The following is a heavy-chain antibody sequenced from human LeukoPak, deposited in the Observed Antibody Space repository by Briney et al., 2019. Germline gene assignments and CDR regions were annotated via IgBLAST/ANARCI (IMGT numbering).Heavy chain of an antibody. CDR3: ARDLRSYGHLFDY. CDR2: ISSSGSTI. Sequence: GGSLRLSCVASGFTFSDYYMSWIRQAPGKGLEWVSYISSSGSTIYYADSVKGRFTISRDNAKNSLYLQMNSLRAEDTAVYYCARDLRSYGHLFDYWGQGTLVTVSS. D-gene: IGHD5-18*01. CDR1: GFTFSDYY. J-gene: IGHJ4*02. V-gene: IGHV3-11*04.